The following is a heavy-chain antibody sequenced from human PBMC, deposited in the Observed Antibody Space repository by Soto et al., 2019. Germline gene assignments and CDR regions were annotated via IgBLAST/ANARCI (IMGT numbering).Heavy chain of an antibody. CDR2: IFSNDEK. J-gene: IGHJ4*02. CDR1: GFSLSNARMG. D-gene: IGHD3-10*01. V-gene: IGHV2-26*01. CDR3: ARIRRITMVRGAAYYFDY. Sequence: QVTLKESGPVLVKPTETLTLTCTVSGFSLSNARMGVSWIRQPPGKALEWLAHIFSNDEKSYSTSLKSRLTTSKDTSKTQVVLTMTNMDPVDTATYYCARIRRITMVRGAAYYFDYWGQGTLVTVSS.